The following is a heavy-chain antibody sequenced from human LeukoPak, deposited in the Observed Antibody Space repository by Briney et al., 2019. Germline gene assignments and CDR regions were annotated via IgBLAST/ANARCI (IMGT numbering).Heavy chain of an antibody. V-gene: IGHV3-21*01. J-gene: IGHJ4*02. CDR2: ISSSSSYI. CDR3: ARDARRDGYNPFDY. CDR1: GFTFSSYS. D-gene: IGHD5-24*01. Sequence: GGSLRLSCAASGFTFSSYSMNWVRQAPGKGLEWVSSISSSSSYIYYADSVKGRFTISRDNAKNSLYLQMNSLRAEDTAVHYCARDARRDGYNPFDYWGQGTLVTVSS.